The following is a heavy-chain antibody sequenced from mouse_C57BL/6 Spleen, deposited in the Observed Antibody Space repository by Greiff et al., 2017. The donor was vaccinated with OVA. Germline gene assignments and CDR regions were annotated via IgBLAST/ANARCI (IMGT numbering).Heavy chain of an antibody. CDR2: IRSKSNNYAT. J-gene: IGHJ4*01. V-gene: IGHV10-1*01. CDR1: GFSFNTYA. CDR3: VRGERTYAMDD. Sequence: EVMLVESGGGLVQPKGSLKLSCAASGFSFNTYAMNWVRQAPGKGLEWVARIRSKSNNYATYYADSVKDRFTISRDDSESMLYLQMNNLKTEDTAMYYCVRGERTYAMDDWGQGTSVTVSS.